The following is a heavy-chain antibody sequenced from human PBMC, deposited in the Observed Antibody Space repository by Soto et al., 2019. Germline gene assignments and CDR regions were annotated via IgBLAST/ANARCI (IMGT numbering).Heavy chain of an antibody. V-gene: IGHV6-1*01. CDR2: TYYRSKWYN. Sequence: SQTLSLTCAISGDSVSSNSAAWNWIRQSPSRGLEWLGRTYYRSKWYNDYAVSVKSRITINPDTSKNQFSLQLNSVTPEDTAVYYRARDRLAVDGTGEFGYYYYGMDVWGQGPTVTVYS. CDR1: GDSVSSNSAA. CDR3: ARDRLAVDGTGEFGYYYYGMDV. J-gene: IGHJ6*02. D-gene: IGHD6-19*01.